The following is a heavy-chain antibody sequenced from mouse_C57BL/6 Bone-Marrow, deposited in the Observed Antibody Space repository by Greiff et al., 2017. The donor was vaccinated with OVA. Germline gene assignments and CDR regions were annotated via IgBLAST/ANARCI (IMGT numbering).Heavy chain of an antibody. CDR1: ASPFPSYW. J-gene: IGHJ3*01. CDR3: ARDGYDWFAY. CDR2: IDPSDSYT. Sequence: QVQLKQPGAELVMPGASVNLSSKPSASPFPSYWMPWVKQRPGQGLEWIGEIDPSDSYTNYNQKFKGKSTLTVDKSSSTAYMQLSSLTSEDSAVYYCARDGYDWFAYWGQGTLVTVSA. D-gene: IGHD2-2*01. V-gene: IGHV1-69*01.